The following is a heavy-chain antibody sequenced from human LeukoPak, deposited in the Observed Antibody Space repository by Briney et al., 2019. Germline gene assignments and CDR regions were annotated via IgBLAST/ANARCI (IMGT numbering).Heavy chain of an antibody. J-gene: IGHJ4*02. Sequence: PSETLSLTCTVSGGSISSSSYYWGWIRQPPGKGLEWIGSIYYSGSTYYNPSLKSRVTISVDTSKNQFSLKLSSVTAADTAVYYCASTPFLGYSGGFSYWGQGTLVTVSS. CDR2: IYYSGST. D-gene: IGHD2-15*01. CDR1: GGSISSSSYY. CDR3: ASTPFLGYSGGFSY. V-gene: IGHV4-39*01.